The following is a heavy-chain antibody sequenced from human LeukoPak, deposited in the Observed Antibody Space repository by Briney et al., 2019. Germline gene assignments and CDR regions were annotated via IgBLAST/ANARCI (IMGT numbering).Heavy chain of an antibody. CDR2: IWYDGSNK. CDR1: GFTFISYG. V-gene: IGHV3-33*01. D-gene: IGHD6-19*01. CDR3: ARVYSRGWYPFDYYYGMDV. J-gene: IGHJ6*02. Sequence: SCEASGFTFISYGMHWVRQAPGKGLEWVAVIWYDGSNKYYADSVKGRFTISRDNSKNTLYLQMNSLRAEDTAVYYCARVYSRGWYPFDYYYGMDVWGQGTTVTVSS.